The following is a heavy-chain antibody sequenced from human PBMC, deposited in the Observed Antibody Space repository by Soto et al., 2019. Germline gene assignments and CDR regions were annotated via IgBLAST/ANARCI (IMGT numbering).Heavy chain of an antibody. D-gene: IGHD3-22*01. CDR2: IYHSGST. CDR1: SGYISRSNW. CDR3: ARASYDSSGYPKFDY. V-gene: IGHV4-4*02. J-gene: IGHJ4*02. Sequence: SKTLSHTCAVSSGYISRSNWWRWVRQPPGKGLEWIGEIYHSGSTNYNPSLKSRVTISVDKSKNQFSLKLSSVTAADTAVYYCARASYDSSGYPKFDYWGQAALGT.